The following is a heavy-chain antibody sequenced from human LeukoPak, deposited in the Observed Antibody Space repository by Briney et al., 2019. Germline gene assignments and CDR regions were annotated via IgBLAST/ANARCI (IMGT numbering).Heavy chain of an antibody. Sequence: SETLSLTCAVSGDSIITDCWTWIRQPAGKGLEWIGRFCTSGISNYNPSLKSRVTISVDTSKNQFSLKLSSVTAADTAVYYCAQASSGYFYWGQGTLVTVSS. D-gene: IGHD3-22*01. J-gene: IGHJ4*02. CDR1: GDSIITDC. CDR2: FCTSGIS. V-gene: IGHV4-4*07. CDR3: AQASSGYFY.